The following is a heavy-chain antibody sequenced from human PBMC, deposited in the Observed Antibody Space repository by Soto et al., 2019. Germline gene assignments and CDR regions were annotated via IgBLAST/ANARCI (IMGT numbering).Heavy chain of an antibody. J-gene: IGHJ5*02. CDR2: IHYNGET. D-gene: IGHD3-22*01. CDR1: GDSIKTSNHF. CDR3: ARDYFDSSDYTTNWFDP. V-gene: IGHV4-39*02. Sequence: SETLSLTCSVSGDSIKTSNHFWGWVRQPPGKGPEWVASIHYNGETYHNPSLKSRVTISVDASKNQFSLRMTSVTAADTALYYCARDYFDSSDYTTNWFDPWGQGALVTVSS.